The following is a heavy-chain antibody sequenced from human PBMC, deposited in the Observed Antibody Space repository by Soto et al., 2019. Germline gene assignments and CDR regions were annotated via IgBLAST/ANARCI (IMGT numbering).Heavy chain of an antibody. CDR2: IYDTGRT. D-gene: IGHD2-2*01. CDR3: ARYNCSSATCYYFDH. CDR1: GGFISGHY. V-gene: IGHV4-59*11. J-gene: IGHJ4*02. Sequence: SETLSLTCTVSGGFISGHYWSWIRQTPGKGLEWIGYIYDTGRTNYSPSLKSRLSFSVDTSKNQFSLKLNSVTAADTAVYYCARYNCSSATCYYFDHWGQGTLVTVS.